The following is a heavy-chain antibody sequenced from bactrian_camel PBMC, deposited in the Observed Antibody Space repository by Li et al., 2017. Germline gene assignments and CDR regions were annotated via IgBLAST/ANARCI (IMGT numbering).Heavy chain of an antibody. J-gene: IGHJ4*01. CDR3: AADFSCGRPKGPGVSPDHYSN. V-gene: IGHV3S1*01. CDR1: GYTPSSYC. D-gene: IGHD2*01. CDR2: ADTDGDV. Sequence: VQLVESGGGSVQAGGSLRLSCAASGYTPSSYCLTWFRQGPGKEREGVATADTDGDVDYADSGKGRFTVSQDKAKKTIYLQMSTLKPEDTSMYYCAADFSCGRPKGPGVSPDHYSNWGQGTQVTVS.